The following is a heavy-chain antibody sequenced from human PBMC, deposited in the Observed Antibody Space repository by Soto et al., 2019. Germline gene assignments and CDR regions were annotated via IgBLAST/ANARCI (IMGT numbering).Heavy chain of an antibody. V-gene: IGHV5-51*01. CDR2: IYPGDSDT. CDR3: ARPLRYYDILSGYSTYYFYGMDV. D-gene: IGHD3-9*01. J-gene: IGHJ6*02. CDR1: GYSFTSYW. Sequence: PGESLKISCKGSGYSFTSYWSGWVRQMPGKGLEWMGIIYPGDSDTRYSPSFQGQVTTSADKSISTAYLQWSSLKASDTAMYYCARPLRYYDILSGYSTYYFYGMDVWGQGTTVTVSS.